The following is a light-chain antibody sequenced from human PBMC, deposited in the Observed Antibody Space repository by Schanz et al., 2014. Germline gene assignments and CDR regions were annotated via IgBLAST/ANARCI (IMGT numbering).Light chain of an antibody. Sequence: QSALTQPRSVSGSPGQSVTISCAGDRSDVGAYNYVSWYQQHPGKAPKLIIYDVDKRPSGVPDRFSGSKSGTTAFLTVSGLQNEDEDDYYYCSYADTVSVVFGGGTKLTVL. J-gene: IGLJ2*01. CDR2: DVD. V-gene: IGLV2-11*01. CDR1: RSDVGAYNY. CDR3: CSYADTVSVV.